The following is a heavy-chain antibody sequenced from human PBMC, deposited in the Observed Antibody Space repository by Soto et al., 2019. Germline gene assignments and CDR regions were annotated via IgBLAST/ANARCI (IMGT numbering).Heavy chain of an antibody. V-gene: IGHV3-23*01. D-gene: IGHD3-22*01. CDR3: AKGFSGHYYDY. CDR2: ISEYGANT. CDR1: GF. J-gene: IGHJ4*02. Sequence: EVQVLESGGGLVQPGGSLRLSCAASGFMNWVRQAPGKGLEWVSAISEYGANTYYVDSVKGRFTISRDNAKNTLYLQINSLRAEDTAVYYCAKGFSGHYYDYRGQGTLVTVSS.